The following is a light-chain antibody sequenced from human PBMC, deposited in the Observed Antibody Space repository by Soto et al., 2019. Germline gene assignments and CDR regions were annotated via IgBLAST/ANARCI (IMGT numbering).Light chain of an antibody. Sequence: QSALAQPASVSGSPGQSITISCTGTSRDVGIYNLVSWYQLHPGKVPKLIIYEDTKRPSVISSRFSGSESGITAFLTISGLQSEDEAEYYCCSYAGSSTYVFGTGTKVTVL. CDR1: SRDVGIYNL. CDR3: CSYAGSSTYV. J-gene: IGLJ1*01. V-gene: IGLV2-23*01. CDR2: EDT.